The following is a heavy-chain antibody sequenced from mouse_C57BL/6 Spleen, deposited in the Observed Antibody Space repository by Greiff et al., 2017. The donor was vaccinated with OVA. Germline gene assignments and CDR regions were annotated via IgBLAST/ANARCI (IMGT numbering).Heavy chain of an antibody. Sequence: EVQLQESGPGLVKPSQSLSLTCSVTGYSITSGYYWNWIRQFPGNKLEWMGYISYDGSNNYNPSLKNRISITRDTSKNQFFLKWNSVTIEDTATYSCERGEIYYDLWFAYWGQGTLVMFSA. CDR2: ISYDGSN. J-gene: IGHJ3*01. D-gene: IGHD2-4*01. CDR3: ERGEIYYDLWFAY. CDR1: GYSITSGYY. V-gene: IGHV3-6*01.